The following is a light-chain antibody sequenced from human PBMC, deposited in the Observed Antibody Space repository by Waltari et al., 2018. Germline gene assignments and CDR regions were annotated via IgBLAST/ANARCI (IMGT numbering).Light chain of an antibody. V-gene: IGLV1-44*01. CDR2: SNK. J-gene: IGLJ3*02. CDR3: AAWDDSLNGLV. CDR1: SSNIGSNT. Sequence: QSVLTQPPSASGTPGQRVTISCSGSSSNIGSNTVNWYQQLPGTAPNLLIYSNKQRPSGVPDRFSGSKSGTSASLAISGLQSDDEADYYCAAWDDSLNGLVFGGGTKLTVL.